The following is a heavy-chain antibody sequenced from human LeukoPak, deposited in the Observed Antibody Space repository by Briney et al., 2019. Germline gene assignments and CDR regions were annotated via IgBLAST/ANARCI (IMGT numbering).Heavy chain of an antibody. CDR1: GYSISSGYY. CDR2: IYHSGST. Sequence: TSETLSLTCTVSGYSISSGYYWGWIRQPPGKGLEWIGSIYHSGSTYYNPSLKSRVTISVDTSKNQFSLKLSSVTAADTAVYYCAGDYGDYETYYYYYYMDVWGKGTTVTVSS. V-gene: IGHV4-38-2*02. J-gene: IGHJ6*03. D-gene: IGHD4-17*01. CDR3: AGDYGDYETYYYYYYMDV.